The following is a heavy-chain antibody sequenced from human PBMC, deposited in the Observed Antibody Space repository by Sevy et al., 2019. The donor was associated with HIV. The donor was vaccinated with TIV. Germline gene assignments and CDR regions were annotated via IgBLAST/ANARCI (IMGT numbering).Heavy chain of an antibody. V-gene: IGHV1-69*13. D-gene: IGHD7-27*01. J-gene: IGHJ3*02. CDR2: IIPIFGTP. Sequence: GASVKVSCKASGDTFSTYGLSWVRQAPGQGLEWMGGIIPIFGTPNYAQKFQGRVTITADESASTAYMELSSLRSEDTALYYCAREGGVATTGDHDAFDIWGHGTLVTVSS. CDR1: GDTFSTYG. CDR3: AREGGVATTGDHDAFDI.